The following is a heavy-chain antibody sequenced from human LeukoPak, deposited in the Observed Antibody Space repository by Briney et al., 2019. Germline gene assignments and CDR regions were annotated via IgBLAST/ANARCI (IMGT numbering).Heavy chain of an antibody. J-gene: IGHJ3*02. D-gene: IGHD2-15*01. CDR2: IYYSGST. CDR1: GGSISSYY. V-gene: IGHV4-59*01. Sequence: PSETLSLTCTVSGGSISSYYWSWLRQPPGKGLEGIGYIYYSGSTNYNPSLKSRVTISVDSSKNQFSLKLSSVTAADTAVYYCARDSVAVAGDRAFDIWGHGTMVTVSS. CDR3: ARDSVAVAGDRAFDI.